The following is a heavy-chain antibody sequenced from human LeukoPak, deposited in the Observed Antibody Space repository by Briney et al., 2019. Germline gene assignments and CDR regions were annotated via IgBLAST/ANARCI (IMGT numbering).Heavy chain of an antibody. D-gene: IGHD5-18*01. J-gene: IGHJ4*02. CDR1: GGSISSGDYS. V-gene: IGHV4-30-4*07. CDR2: IYYSGST. Sequence: PSETLSLTCAVSGGSISSGDYSWSWIRQPPGKGLEWIGYIYYSGSTYSNLSLKSRVTISVDTSKNQFSLKLSSVTAADTAVYYCARGGYSYGFWGQGTLVTVSS. CDR3: ARGGYSYGF.